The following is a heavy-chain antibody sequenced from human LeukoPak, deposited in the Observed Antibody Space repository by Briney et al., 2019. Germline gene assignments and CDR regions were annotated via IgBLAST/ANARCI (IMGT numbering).Heavy chain of an antibody. V-gene: IGHV4-39*01. Sequence: SETLSLXCTVSGGSISSSSYYWGWIRQPPGKGPEWIGSIYYSGSTYYNPSLKSRVTISVDTSKNQFSLKLSSVTAADTAVYYCARHLPYSSSGHDAFDIWGQGTMVTVSS. D-gene: IGHD6-6*01. CDR1: GGSISSSSYY. CDR2: IYYSGST. CDR3: ARHLPYSSSGHDAFDI. J-gene: IGHJ3*02.